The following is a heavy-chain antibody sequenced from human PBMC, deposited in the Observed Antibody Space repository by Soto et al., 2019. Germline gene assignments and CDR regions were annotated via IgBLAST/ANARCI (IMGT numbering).Heavy chain of an antibody. D-gene: IGHD6-19*01. J-gene: IGHJ1*01. CDR3: AKSSSTVAGAFFEYFQS. CDR1: GGTFSSYT. CDR2: IIPMLGVT. Sequence: QVQLVQSGAEVKKPGSSVKVSCKASGGTFSSYTVSWVRQAPGQGPEWMGRIIPMLGVTSYTQKFQGRVTITADTSTRAVYMELSSLRSDDTAVYYCAKSSSTVAGAFFEYFQSWGQGTLVTVSS. V-gene: IGHV1-69*02.